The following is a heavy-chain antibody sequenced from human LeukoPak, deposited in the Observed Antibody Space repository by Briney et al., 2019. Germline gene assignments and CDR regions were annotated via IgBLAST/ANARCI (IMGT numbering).Heavy chain of an antibody. CDR3: ASTNFLLGYYYYGMDV. CDR2: IYNAGTT. V-gene: IGHV4-59*08. D-gene: IGHD2/OR15-2a*01. J-gene: IGHJ6*02. Sequence: SETLSLTCTVSGGSINTYYWGSIRQPPGKGLEWIGCIYNAGTTNYNPSLKSRVTISADTSKNQFSLKLSSVTAADTAVYYCASTNFLLGYYYYGMDVWGPGTTVTVS. CDR1: GGSINTYY.